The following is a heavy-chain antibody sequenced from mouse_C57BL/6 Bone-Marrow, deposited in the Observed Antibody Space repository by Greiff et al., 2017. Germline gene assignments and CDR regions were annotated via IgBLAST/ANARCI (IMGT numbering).Heavy chain of an antibody. V-gene: IGHV1-72*01. CDR3: ASRLRRGYWYFDV. J-gene: IGHJ1*03. Sequence: QVQLQQPGAELVKPGASVKLSCKASGYTFTSYWMHWVKQRPGRGLEWIGGIDPNSGGTKYNEKFKSKATLTVDKPSSTAYMQLSSLTSEDSAVYYCASRLRRGYWYFDVWGTGTTVTVSS. CDR1: GYTFTSYW. D-gene: IGHD2-4*01. CDR2: IDPNSGGT.